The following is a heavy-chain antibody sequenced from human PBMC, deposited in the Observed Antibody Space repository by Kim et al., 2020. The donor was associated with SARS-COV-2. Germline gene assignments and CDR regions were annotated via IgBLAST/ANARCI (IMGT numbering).Heavy chain of an antibody. J-gene: IGHJ4*02. D-gene: IGHD5-12*01. CDR1: GFSLSTSGMC. CDR2: IDWDDDK. V-gene: IGHV2-70*01. Sequence: SGPTLVNPTQTLTLTCTFSGFSLSTSGMCVSWIRQPPGKALEWLALIDWDDDKYYSTSLKTRLTISKDTSKNQVVLTMTNMDPVDTATYYCARIQSGYDFFFCDYWRQGTLVTVSS. CDR3: ARIQSGYDFFFCDY.